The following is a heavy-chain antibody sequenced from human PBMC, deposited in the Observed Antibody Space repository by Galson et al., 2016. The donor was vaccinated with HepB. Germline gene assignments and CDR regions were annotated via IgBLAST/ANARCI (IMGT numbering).Heavy chain of an antibody. CDR1: GFSVTTTGVG. D-gene: IGHD6-19*01. CDR2: IYWDDNE. J-gene: IGHJ4*02. V-gene: IGHV2-5*02. Sequence: PALVKPTQTLTLTCAFSGFSVTTTGVGVGWVRQPPGKALEWLALIYWDDNERYNPSLKSRLTLTKDASKNQVVLTMTNMDPVDSATYYCAHRGSGWDRFDYWGQGILVTVSS. CDR3: AHRGSGWDRFDY.